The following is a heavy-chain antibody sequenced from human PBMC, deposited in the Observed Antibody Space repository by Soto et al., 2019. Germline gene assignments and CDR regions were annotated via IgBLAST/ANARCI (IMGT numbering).Heavy chain of an antibody. CDR1: GYAFTTYG. D-gene: IGHD1-26*01. CDR2: ISAHNGNT. Sequence: QVHLVQSGAEVKKPGASVKVSCKGSGYAFTTYGITWVRQAPGQGLEWMGWISAHNGNTNYAQKLQGRVTVTRDTSTSTAYMELRSLRSAGTAVYYCASGRYGDYWGQGALVTVSS. CDR3: ASGRYGDY. J-gene: IGHJ4*02. V-gene: IGHV1-18*01.